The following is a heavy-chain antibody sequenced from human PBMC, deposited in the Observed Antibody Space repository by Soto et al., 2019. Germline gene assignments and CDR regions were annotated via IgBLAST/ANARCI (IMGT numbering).Heavy chain of an antibody. CDR2: ISGSGGST. Sequence: GSLRLSCAASVFTFSSYAMSWVRQAPGKGLEWVSAISGSGGSTYYADSVKGRFTISRDNSKNTLYLQMNSLRAEDTAVYYCAKHLASSGWSDYWGQGTLVTSPQ. CDR1: VFTFSSYA. D-gene: IGHD6-19*01. V-gene: IGHV3-23*01. CDR3: AKHLASSGWSDY. J-gene: IGHJ4*02.